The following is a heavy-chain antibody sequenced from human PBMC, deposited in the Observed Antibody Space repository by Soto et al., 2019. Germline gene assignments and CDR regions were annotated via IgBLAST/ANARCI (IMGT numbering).Heavy chain of an antibody. CDR3: ARGSVHDCSGGSCYSIDAFDI. D-gene: IGHD2-15*01. CDR1: GYTFTSCD. Sequence: ASVKVSCKASGYTFTSCDINWVRQATGQGLEWMGWMNPNSGNTGYAQKFQGRVTMTRNTSISTAYMELSSLRSEDTAVYYCARGSVHDCSGGSCYSIDAFDIWGQGTMVTVSS. CDR2: MNPNSGNT. J-gene: IGHJ3*02. V-gene: IGHV1-8*01.